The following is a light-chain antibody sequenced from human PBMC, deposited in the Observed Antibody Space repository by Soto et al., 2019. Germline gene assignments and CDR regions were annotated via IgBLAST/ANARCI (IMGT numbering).Light chain of an antibody. Sequence: DIQMTQSPSTLSASVGDRVTITCRASQSISSWLAWYQQKPGKAPTHLIYKASSLESGVPSRFSGSGSGTAVTLTISRLQPDDFATYYCQQYNSYPGTFGQGTKVEIK. V-gene: IGKV1-5*03. CDR3: QQYNSYPGT. J-gene: IGKJ1*01. CDR1: QSISSW. CDR2: KAS.